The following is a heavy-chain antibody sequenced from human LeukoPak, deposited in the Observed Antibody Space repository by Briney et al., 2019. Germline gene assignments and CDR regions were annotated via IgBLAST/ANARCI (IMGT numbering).Heavy chain of an antibody. D-gene: IGHD6-19*01. J-gene: IGHJ6*03. CDR1: GFTFSGYS. CDR3: AREEYSSGWYHYYYMDV. CDR2: ISSSSSYI. V-gene: IGHV3-21*01. Sequence: GGSLRLSCAASGFTFSGYSMNWVRQAPGKGLEWVSSISSSSSYIYYADSVKGRYTISRDNAKNSLYLQVNSLRAEDTAVYYCAREEYSSGWYHYYYMDVWGKGTTVTVSS.